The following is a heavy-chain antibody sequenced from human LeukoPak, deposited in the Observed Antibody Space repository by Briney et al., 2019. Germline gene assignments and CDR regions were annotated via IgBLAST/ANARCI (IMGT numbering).Heavy chain of an antibody. CDR2: ISKSGRAT. V-gene: IGHV3-20*01. CDR3: ARVPGSHYYHHMDV. Sequence: GGSLRLSCAASGFKFDDYEMSWVRDVPGKGLEYVSGISKSGRATGSGDSVRGGFTISRDNAKNSLFLQMTSLRADDTALSHCARVPGSHYYHHMDVWGKGAAVTVSS. CDR1: GFKFDDYE. J-gene: IGHJ6*03.